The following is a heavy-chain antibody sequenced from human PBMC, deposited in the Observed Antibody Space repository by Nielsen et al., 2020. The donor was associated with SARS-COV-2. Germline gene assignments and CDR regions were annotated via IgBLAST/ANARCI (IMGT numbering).Heavy chain of an antibody. V-gene: IGHV3-49*03. CDR1: GFTFGDYA. CDR3: TRAFHDYGDAFDI. CDR2: IRSKAYGGTT. Sequence: GSLRLSCTASGFTFGDYAMSWFRQAPGKGLEWVGFIRSKAYGGTTEYAASVKGRFTISRDDSKSIAYLQMNSLKTEDTAVYYCTRAFHDYGDAFDIWGQGTMVTVSS. J-gene: IGHJ3*02. D-gene: IGHD4-17*01.